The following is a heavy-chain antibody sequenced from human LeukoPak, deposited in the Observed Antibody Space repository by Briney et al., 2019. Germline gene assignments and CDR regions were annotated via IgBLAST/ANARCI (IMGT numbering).Heavy chain of an antibody. V-gene: IGHV3-23*01. CDR1: GFTFNNYA. D-gene: IGHD1-26*01. CDR2: ISGNGDNT. J-gene: IGHJ4*02. CDR3: AKDQTWDRSPNYFNY. Sequence: PTGGSLRLSCAASGFTFNNYAMSWVRQAPGKGLEWISGISGNGDNTYYVDSVKGRFTVSRDISKNTVSLQMNSLRAEDTALYYCAKDQTWDRSPNYFNYWGQGTRVTVSS.